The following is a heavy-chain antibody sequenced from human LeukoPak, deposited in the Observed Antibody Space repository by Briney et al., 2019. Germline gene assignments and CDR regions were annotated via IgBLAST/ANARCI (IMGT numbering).Heavy chain of an antibody. D-gene: IGHD3-3*01. Sequence: PGGSLRLSCAASGFTFSSYAMSWVRQAPGKGLEWLSCIRGSGVSTYYADSVKGRFTISRDNSKNTLYLQMDSLRVEDTAVYYCANPEWLLPSYYYYGLDVWGQGTTVTVSS. CDR2: IRGSGVST. V-gene: IGHV3-23*01. J-gene: IGHJ6*02. CDR1: GFTFSSYA. CDR3: ANPEWLLPSYYYYGLDV.